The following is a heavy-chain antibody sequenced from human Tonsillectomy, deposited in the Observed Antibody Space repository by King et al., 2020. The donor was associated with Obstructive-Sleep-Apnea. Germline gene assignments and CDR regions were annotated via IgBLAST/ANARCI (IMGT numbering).Heavy chain of an antibody. D-gene: IGHD3-22*01. CDR1: GFTFSSSG. CDR2: ITHVGSSK. J-gene: IGHJ3*02. Sequence: VQLVESGGGVVQPGRSLRLSCAASGFTFSSSGMHWVRQAPGKGLEWLTVITHVGSSKYYADSVKGRFTISRDNSKNTLYLQMNSLRAEDTAVYYCARDYDISGDYYVGAFDIWGQGTMVAVSS. CDR3: ARDYDISGDYYVGAFDI. V-gene: IGHV3-30*04.